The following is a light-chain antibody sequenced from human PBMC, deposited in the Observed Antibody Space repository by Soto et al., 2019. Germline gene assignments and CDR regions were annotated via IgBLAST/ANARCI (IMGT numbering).Light chain of an antibody. CDR1: QSVDIN. Sequence: EIVLTQSPGTLSFSPGERATLSCRASQSVDINLAWYQQKPGQAPRLLIYGASTRATDMPGRFSGRGAGAEFTLTISSLQSEDFAVYYCQQYRSWPRTFGQGTKVDNK. V-gene: IGKV3-15*01. CDR3: QQYRSWPRT. CDR2: GAS. J-gene: IGKJ1*01.